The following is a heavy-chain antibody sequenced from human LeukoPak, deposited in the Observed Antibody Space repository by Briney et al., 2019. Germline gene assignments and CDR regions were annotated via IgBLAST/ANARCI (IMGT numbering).Heavy chain of an antibody. CDR2: ISAYNGNT. Sequence: ASVKVSCKASGYTLTSYGISWVRQAPGQGLEWMGWISAYNGNTNYAQKLQGRVTMTTDTSTSTAYMELRSLRSDDTAVYYCARDTYGDFAYYYYGMDVWGQGTTVTVSS. CDR3: ARDTYGDFAYYYYGMDV. J-gene: IGHJ6*02. V-gene: IGHV1-18*01. D-gene: IGHD4-17*01. CDR1: GYTLTSYG.